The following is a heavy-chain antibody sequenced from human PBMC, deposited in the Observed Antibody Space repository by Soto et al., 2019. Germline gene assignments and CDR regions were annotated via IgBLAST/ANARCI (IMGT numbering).Heavy chain of an antibody. CDR3: ARGVGSGSYYNQYKWFDP. V-gene: IGHV1-18*01. J-gene: IGHJ5*02. CDR1: GYTFTSYG. D-gene: IGHD3-10*01. Sequence: ASVKVSCKASGYTFTSYGISWVRQAPGQGLEWMGWISTYNGNTKYAQKLQGRVTMTTDTSTSTAYMELRSLRSDDTAVYYCARGVGSGSYYNQYKWFDPWGQGILVTVSS. CDR2: ISTYNGNT.